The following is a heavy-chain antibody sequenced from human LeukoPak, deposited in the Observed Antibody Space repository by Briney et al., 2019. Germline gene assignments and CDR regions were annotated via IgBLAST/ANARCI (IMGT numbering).Heavy chain of an antibody. D-gene: IGHD3-22*01. J-gene: IGHJ4*02. CDR2: IYYSGST. Sequence: PSETLSLTCTVSGGSISSSSYYWGWIRQPPGKGLEWIGSIYYSGSTNYNPSLKSRVTISVDTSKNQFSLKLSSVTAADTAVYYCAMSFSGSFDYWGQGTLVTVSS. V-gene: IGHV4-39*07. CDR3: AMSFSGSFDY. CDR1: GGSISSSSYY.